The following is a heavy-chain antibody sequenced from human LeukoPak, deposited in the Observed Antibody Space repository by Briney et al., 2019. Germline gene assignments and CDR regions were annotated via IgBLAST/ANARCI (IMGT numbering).Heavy chain of an antibody. D-gene: IGHD1-26*01. Sequence: SETLSLTCAVYGGSFSGYYWSWIRQPPGKGLEWIGEINHSGSTNYNPSLKSRVTILVDTSKNQFSLKLSSVTAADTAVYYCARGEWELGYWGQGTLVTVSS. CDR3: ARGEWELGY. CDR1: GGSFSGYY. CDR2: INHSGST. J-gene: IGHJ4*02. V-gene: IGHV4-34*01.